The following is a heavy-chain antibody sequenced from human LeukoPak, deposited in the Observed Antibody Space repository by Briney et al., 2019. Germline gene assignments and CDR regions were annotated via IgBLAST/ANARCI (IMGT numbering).Heavy chain of an antibody. Sequence: GGSLRLSCAASGFTFSSYDMNWVRQAPGKGLEWVSSISSSSSYIYYADSVKGRFTISRDNAKNSLYLQMNSLRAEDTAVYYCARETSGYDSVEGDYFDYWGQGTLVTVSS. CDR1: GFTFSSYD. V-gene: IGHV3-21*01. D-gene: IGHD5-12*01. J-gene: IGHJ4*02. CDR2: ISSSSSYI. CDR3: ARETSGYDSVEGDYFDY.